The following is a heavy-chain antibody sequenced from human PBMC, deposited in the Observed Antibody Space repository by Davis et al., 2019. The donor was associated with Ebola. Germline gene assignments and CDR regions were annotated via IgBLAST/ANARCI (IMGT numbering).Heavy chain of an antibody. CDR1: GISIATYW. V-gene: IGHV3-74*01. CDR2: INADGSTT. D-gene: IGHD6-19*01. J-gene: IGHJ4*02. CDR3: ADVEAGPDY. Sequence: GESLKISCAASGISIATYWMYWVRQAPGKGLELVSRINADGSTTHYGDSVTGRFSISRDDGLNKIYLEMNSLRGEDTAVYYCADVEAGPDYWGQGTLVTVSS.